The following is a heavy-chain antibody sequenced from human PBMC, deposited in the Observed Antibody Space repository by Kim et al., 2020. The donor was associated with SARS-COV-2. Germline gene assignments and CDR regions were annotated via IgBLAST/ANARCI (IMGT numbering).Heavy chain of an antibody. CDR2: ISAYNGNT. J-gene: IGHJ5*02. CDR1: GYTFTSYG. V-gene: IGHV1-18*01. Sequence: ASVKVSCKASGYTFTSYGISWVRQAPGQGLEWMGWISAYNGNTNYAQKLQGRVTMTTDTSTSTAYMELRSLRSDDTAVYYCARKTASSGWYLWADYENGNWFDPWGQGTLVTVSS. D-gene: IGHD6-19*01. CDR3: ARKTASSGWYLWADYENGNWFDP.